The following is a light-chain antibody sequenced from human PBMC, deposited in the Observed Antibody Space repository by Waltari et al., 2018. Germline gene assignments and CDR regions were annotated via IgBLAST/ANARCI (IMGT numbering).Light chain of an antibody. CDR1: QSVLYSSNNKNY. V-gene: IGKV4-1*01. CDR2: RES. J-gene: IGKJ3*01. CDR3: QQYYTTPLT. Sequence: DIVMTQSPDSLAVSLGERATINCKSSQSVLYSSNNKNYLAWYQQKPGQPPKLLIYRESTRESGVPDRFSGSGSGTDFTLTISSLQAEDVAVYYCQQYYTTPLTFGPGTKVDIK.